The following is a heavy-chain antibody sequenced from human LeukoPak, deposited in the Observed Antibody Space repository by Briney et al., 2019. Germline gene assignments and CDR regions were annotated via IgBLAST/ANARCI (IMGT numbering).Heavy chain of an antibody. CDR3: AREAYKYDSSDYHYAGAFDY. CDR1: GGSISSDSHY. CDR2: LYTSGST. D-gene: IGHD3-22*01. V-gene: IGHV4-61*02. J-gene: IGHJ4*02. Sequence: TLSLTCTVSGGSISSDSHYWSWIRQPAGKGLEWMGRLYTSGSTDYNPTLKSRVTISADTSKNQFSLKLSSVTAADTAVYYCAREAYKYDSSDYHYAGAFDYWGQGTLVTVSS.